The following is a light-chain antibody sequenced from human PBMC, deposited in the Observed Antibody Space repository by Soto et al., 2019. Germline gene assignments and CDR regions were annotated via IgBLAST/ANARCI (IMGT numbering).Light chain of an antibody. CDR3: HQYNNWTWT. V-gene: IGKV3D-15*01. CDR1: QSVSSS. J-gene: IGKJ1*01. Sequence: EIVFTQSPGTLSLSPGERATLSCRASQSVSSSYLAWYQRKPGQAPRLLIYAASTRETGIPVRFSGSGSETEFTLTIRSLQSEDFALYYCHQYNNWTWTFGQGTKVDIK. CDR2: AAS.